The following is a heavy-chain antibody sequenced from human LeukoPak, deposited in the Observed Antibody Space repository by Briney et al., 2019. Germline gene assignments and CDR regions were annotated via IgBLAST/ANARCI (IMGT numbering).Heavy chain of an antibody. CDR3: ARDRSYCSGGSCYWFDP. J-gene: IGHJ5*02. D-gene: IGHD2-15*01. CDR1: GYTFTSYG. CDR2: ISAYNGNT. V-gene: IGHV1-18*01. Sequence: ASVKVSCTASGYTFTSYGISWVRQAPEQGLEWMGWISAYNGNTNYAQKLQGRVTMTTDTSTSTAYMELRSLRSDDTAVYYCARDRSYCSGGSCYWFDPWGQGTLVTVSS.